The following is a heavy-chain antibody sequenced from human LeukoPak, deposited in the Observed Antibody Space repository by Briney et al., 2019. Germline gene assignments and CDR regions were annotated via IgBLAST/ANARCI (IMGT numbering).Heavy chain of an antibody. CDR1: GGSFSGYY. D-gene: IGHD6-19*01. V-gene: IGHV4-59*01. Sequence: SETLSLTCAVYGGSFSGYYWSWIRQPPGKGLEWIGYIYYSGSTNYNPSLKSRVTISVDTSKNQFSLKLSSVTAADTAVYYCASSYSSGWYPSHFDYWGQGTLVTVSS. CDR3: ASSYSSGWYPSHFDY. CDR2: IYYSGST. J-gene: IGHJ4*02.